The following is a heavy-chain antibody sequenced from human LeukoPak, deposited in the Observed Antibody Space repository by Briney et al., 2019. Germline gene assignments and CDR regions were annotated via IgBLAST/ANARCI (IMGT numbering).Heavy chain of an antibody. V-gene: IGHV3-7*01. Sequence: GGSLRLSCSASGFTFTSYWMSWVRQAPGKGLEWVANIKQDGSEKYYVDSVKGRFTISRDNAKNSLYLQMNSPRVEDTAAYYCARAPYGHYDSSGYYVNDAFDMWGQGTMVTVSS. CDR1: GFTFTSYW. J-gene: IGHJ3*02. D-gene: IGHD3-22*01. CDR3: ARAPYGHYDSSGYYVNDAFDM. CDR2: IKQDGSEK.